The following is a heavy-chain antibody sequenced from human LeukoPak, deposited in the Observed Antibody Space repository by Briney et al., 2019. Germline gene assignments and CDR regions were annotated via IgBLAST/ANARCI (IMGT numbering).Heavy chain of an antibody. V-gene: IGHV4-4*02. CDR1: GGSISSSNW. J-gene: IGHJ6*04. CDR2: IYHSGST. D-gene: IGHD3-10*01. Sequence: ASETLSLTCAVSGGSISSSNWWSWVRQPPGKGLGWIGEIYHSGSTNYNPSLKSRVTISVDKSKNQFSLKLSSVTAADTAVYYCASYGSGSYYYGMDVWGKGTTVTVSS. CDR3: ASYGSGSYYYGMDV.